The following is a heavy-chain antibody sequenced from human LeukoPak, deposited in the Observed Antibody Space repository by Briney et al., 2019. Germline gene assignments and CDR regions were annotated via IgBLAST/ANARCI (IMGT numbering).Heavy chain of an antibody. CDR2: ISSSASRI. V-gene: IGHV3-11*04. CDR1: GFTFSDYY. D-gene: IGHD6-13*01. Sequence: GGSLRLSCAASGFTFSDYYMTWIRQAPGKGLEWVSYISSSASRIHYADSVKGRFTISRDNAKNSLYLQMNSLRAEDTAVYFCARVGALSSSWLLYWGQGTLVTVSS. CDR3: ARVGALSSSWLLY. J-gene: IGHJ4*02.